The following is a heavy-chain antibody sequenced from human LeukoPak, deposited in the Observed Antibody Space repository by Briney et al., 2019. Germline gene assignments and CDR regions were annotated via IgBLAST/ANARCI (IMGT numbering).Heavy chain of an antibody. CDR3: ARDRRYGYYFDY. CDR1: GYTFTNYF. CDR2: INPITGST. V-gene: IGHV1-46*01. D-gene: IGHD5-18*01. Sequence: ASVKVSCKASGYTFTNYFIHWVRQAPGQGLEWMGIINPITGSTTYAQKFQGRVPMTRDTSTSTIYMELSSLTSEDTAVYYCARDRRYGYYFDYWGQGILVTVSS. J-gene: IGHJ4*02.